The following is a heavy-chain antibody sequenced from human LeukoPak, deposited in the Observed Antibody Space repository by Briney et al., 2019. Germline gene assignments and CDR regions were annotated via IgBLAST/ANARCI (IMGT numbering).Heavy chain of an antibody. V-gene: IGHV3-21*01. CDR2: ISSSSSYI. J-gene: IGHJ4*02. D-gene: IGHD3-9*01. CDR1: GFTFSSYS. CDR3: ARDMGAYYDILTGYHTYFDY. Sequence: GGSPRLSCAASGFTFSSYSMNWVRQAPGKGLEWVSSISSSSSYIYYADSVKGRFTISRDNAKNSLDLQMNSLRAEDTAVYYCARDMGAYYDILTGYHTYFDYWGQGTLVTVSS.